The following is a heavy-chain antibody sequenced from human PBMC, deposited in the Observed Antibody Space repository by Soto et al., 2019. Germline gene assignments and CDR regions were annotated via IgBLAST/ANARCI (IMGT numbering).Heavy chain of an antibody. D-gene: IGHD2-15*01. J-gene: IGHJ4*02. V-gene: IGHV3-7*05. Sequence: GESLKISCAASGFTFSSYWMSWVRQAPGKGLEWVANIKQDGSEKYYVDSVKGRFTISRDNAKNSLYLQMNSLRAEDTAVYYCAKEGILSGGSCYWFDYWGPGTLVTVSS. CDR2: IKQDGSEK. CDR1: GFTFSSYW. CDR3: AKEGILSGGSCYWFDY.